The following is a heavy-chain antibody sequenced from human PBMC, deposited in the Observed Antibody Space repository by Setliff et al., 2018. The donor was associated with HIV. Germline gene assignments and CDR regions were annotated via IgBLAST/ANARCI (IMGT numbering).Heavy chain of an antibody. J-gene: IGHJ4*03. CDR2: IYPGDSDT. Sequence: GESLKISCKGSGYGFTNYWIGWVRQMPGKGLEWMGIIYPGDSDTRYSPSFQGQVTISADKSISTAYLQWSSLKASDTAMYYCARLSGLYYYDSSGYYYGHYFDYWGPETLLVTVSS. D-gene: IGHD3-22*01. CDR1: GYGFTNYW. V-gene: IGHV5-51*01. CDR3: ARLSGLYYYDSSGYYYGHYFDY.